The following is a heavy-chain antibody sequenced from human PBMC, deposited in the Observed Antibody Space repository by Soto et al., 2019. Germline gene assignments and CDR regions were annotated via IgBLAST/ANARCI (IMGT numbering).Heavy chain of an antibody. D-gene: IGHD6-19*01. CDR1: RYTFTSYY. J-gene: IGHJ5*02. CDR3: ARDGGIAVAGPGGWFDP. Sequence: ASVKVSCKASRYTFTSYYMHWVRQAPGQGLEWMGIINPSGGSTSYAQKFQGRVTMTRDTSTSTVYMELSSLRSEDTAVYYCARDGGIAVAGPGGWFDPWGQGTLVTVSS. V-gene: IGHV1-46*01. CDR2: INPSGGST.